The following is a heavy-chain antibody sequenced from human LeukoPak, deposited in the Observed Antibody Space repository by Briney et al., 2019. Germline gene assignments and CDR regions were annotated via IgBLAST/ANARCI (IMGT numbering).Heavy chain of an antibody. V-gene: IGHV3-15*01. Sequence: PGGSLRLSCAASGFTFSYDWMTWVRQAPGKGLEWVGRINSKTDGGTTDYAAPVKGRFIISRDDSKNTLYLQMNSLKTEDTAVYYCSTVRYCSGGSCVGGMDVWGQGTTVTVSS. J-gene: IGHJ6*02. CDR2: INSKTDGGTT. D-gene: IGHD2-15*01. CDR3: STVRYCSGGSCVGGMDV. CDR1: GFTFSYDW.